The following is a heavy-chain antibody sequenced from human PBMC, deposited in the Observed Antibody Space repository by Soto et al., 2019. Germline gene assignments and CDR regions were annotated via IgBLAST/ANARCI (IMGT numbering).Heavy chain of an antibody. CDR1: GFTFSSYS. CDR2: ISSSSSTI. Sequence: GGSLRLSCAASGFTFSSYSMNWVRQAPGKGLEWVSYISSSSSTIYYADSVKGRFTISRDNAKNSLYLQMNSLRAEDTAVYYCARDREHYDILTGYYDYWGQGTLVTVSS. CDR3: ARDREHYDILTGYYDY. J-gene: IGHJ4*02. V-gene: IGHV3-48*04. D-gene: IGHD3-9*01.